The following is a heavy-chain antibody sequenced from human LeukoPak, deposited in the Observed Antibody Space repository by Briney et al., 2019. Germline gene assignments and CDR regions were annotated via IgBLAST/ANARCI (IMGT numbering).Heavy chain of an antibody. CDR1: GDSVSSNSAA. D-gene: IGHD6-19*01. J-gene: IGHJ4*02. V-gene: IGHV6-1*01. Sequence: SQTFSLTCGISGDSVSSNSAAWNWIRQSPSRGLEWLGRTYYRSKWFINYAPFVKSRLIINPDTLKNQVSLQLNSVTPEDTAVYYCTRSDCSSGRCPGFDNWGQGTLVTVSS. CDR3: TRSDCSSGRCPGFDN. CDR2: TYYRSKWFI.